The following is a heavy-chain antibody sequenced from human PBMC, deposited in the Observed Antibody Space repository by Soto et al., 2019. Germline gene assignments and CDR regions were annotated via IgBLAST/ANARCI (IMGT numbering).Heavy chain of an antibody. CDR1: GFTFSSYS. V-gene: IGHV3-21*01. CDR2: ISSSSSYI. CDR3: ARGCPRSTSCVKHFDY. Sequence: GGSLRLSCAASGFTFSSYSMNWVRQAPGKGLEWVSSISSSSSYIYYADSVKGRFTISRDNAKNSLYLQMNSLRAEDTAVYYCARGCPRSTSCVKHFDYWGQGTLVTVSS. D-gene: IGHD2-2*01. J-gene: IGHJ4*02.